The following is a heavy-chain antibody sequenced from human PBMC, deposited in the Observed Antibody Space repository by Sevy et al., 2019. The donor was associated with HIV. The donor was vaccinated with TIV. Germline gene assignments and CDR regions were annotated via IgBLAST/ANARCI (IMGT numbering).Heavy chain of an antibody. D-gene: IGHD3-22*01. CDR2: IIPIFGTA. J-gene: IGHJ4*02. V-gene: IGHV1-69*13. Sequence: ASVKVSCKASGGTFSSYAISWVRQAPGQGLEWMGGIIPIFGTANYAQKFQGRVTITADESTSTAYMELSSLRSEDTAVYYCVRAGVYYDSSGYLGYWGQGTLVTVSS. CDR3: VRAGVYYDSSGYLGY. CDR1: GGTFSSYA.